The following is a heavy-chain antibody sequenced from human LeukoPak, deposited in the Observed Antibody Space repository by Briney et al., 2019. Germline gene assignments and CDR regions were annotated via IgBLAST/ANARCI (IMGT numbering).Heavy chain of an antibody. D-gene: IGHD6-19*01. CDR1: GFAFSNFA. V-gene: IGHV3-23*01. Sequence: GGSLRLSCAASGFAFSNFAMSWVRQAPGKGLEWVATISGTGGTTFYADSVKGRFTVSSDSSKSTVFLQMNSLRAEDTAVYFCATEGFGSGWSLANYFDHWGQGTLVTVSS. CDR3: ATEGFGSGWSLANYFDH. CDR2: ISGTGGTT. J-gene: IGHJ4*02.